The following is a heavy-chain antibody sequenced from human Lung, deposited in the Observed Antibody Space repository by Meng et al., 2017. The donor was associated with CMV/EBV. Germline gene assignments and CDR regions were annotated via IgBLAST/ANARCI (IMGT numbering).Heavy chain of an antibody. CDR1: GFTFKNYD. D-gene: IGHD3-3*01. V-gene: IGHV3-30*02. CDR2: IRSDGNEK. Sequence: SXAASGFTFKNYDIHWVRQAPGKGLEWVALIRSDGNEKYYADSVKGRFTISRDNFKNTLYLQMKSLRGEDTAVYYCAKFLSLEPDDAFDIWGQGAXVTVSS. CDR3: AKFLSLEPDDAFDI. J-gene: IGHJ3*02.